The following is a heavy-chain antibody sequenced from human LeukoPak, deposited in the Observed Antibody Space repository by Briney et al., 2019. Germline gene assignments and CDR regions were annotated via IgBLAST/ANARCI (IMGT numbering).Heavy chain of an antibody. CDR2: IKPDGSEH. D-gene: IGHD3-3*01. J-gene: IGHJ6*02. Sequence: PGGSLRLSCAASGFIFSNYWMAWVRQAPGKGLEWVANIKPDGSEHYYVDSVKGRFTISRDNAKNSLDLQMNSLRAEDTAVYYCARSGAERYYDFWSGYYGLSNYYGMDVWGQGTTVTVSS. CDR3: ARSGAERYYDFWSGYYGLSNYYGMDV. CDR1: GFIFSNYW. V-gene: IGHV3-7*01.